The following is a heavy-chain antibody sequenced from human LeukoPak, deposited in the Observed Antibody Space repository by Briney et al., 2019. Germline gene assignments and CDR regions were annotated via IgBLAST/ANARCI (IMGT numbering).Heavy chain of an antibody. J-gene: IGHJ4*02. CDR3: ARGSGWYFY. CDR1: GGSISTYY. Sequence: SETLSLTCTVSGGSISTYYWSWIRQPPGKGLEWIGYIYYSGSTNYNPSLKSRVTISVDTSKNQFSLKLSSVTAADTAVYYCARGSGWYFYWGQGTLVTVSS. V-gene: IGHV4-59*01. CDR2: IYYSGST. D-gene: IGHD6-19*01.